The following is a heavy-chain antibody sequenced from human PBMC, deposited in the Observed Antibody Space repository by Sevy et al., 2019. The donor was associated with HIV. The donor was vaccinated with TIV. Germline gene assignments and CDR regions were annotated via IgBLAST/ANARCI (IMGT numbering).Heavy chain of an antibody. J-gene: IGHJ2*01. CDR2: ISYDGSRK. D-gene: IGHD6-13*01. V-gene: IGHV3-30-3*01. Sequence: GGSLRLSCAASGFTFGSYAMHWVRQAPGKGLEWLAFISYDGSRKYYADSVKGRFTISRDNSKNTLYLQVNSLRVEDTAVYYCAKHYIHDIADGWYFDLWGRGTLVTVSS. CDR1: GFTFGSYA. CDR3: AKHYIHDIADGWYFDL.